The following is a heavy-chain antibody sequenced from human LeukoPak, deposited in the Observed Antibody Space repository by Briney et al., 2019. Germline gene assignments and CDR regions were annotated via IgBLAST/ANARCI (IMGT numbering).Heavy chain of an antibody. CDR1: GFTFSSFA. CDR3: ARLTTIFYGDYEEYFQH. V-gene: IGHV3-23*01. J-gene: IGHJ1*01. Sequence: GGSLRLSCAASGFTFSSFAMSWVRQAPGKGLEWVSGFSGSGGSTYYADSVKGRFTMSRDNSKNTLYLQMNSLRAEDTAVYYCARLTTIFYGDYEEYFQHWGQGTLVTVSS. D-gene: IGHD4-17*01. CDR2: FSGSGGST.